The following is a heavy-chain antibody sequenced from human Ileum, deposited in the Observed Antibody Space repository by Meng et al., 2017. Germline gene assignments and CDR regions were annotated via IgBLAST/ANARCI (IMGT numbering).Heavy chain of an antibody. Sequence: QVQLQESGPGLVKPSLTPSLTCTVSGGSISSGGYYWSWIRQHPGKGLEWIGYIFDTGPPSYSPPLRSRLSISMDTSKNQFSLRLTSVSAADTAVYYCAASLDGNRFDPWGQGTLVTVSS. V-gene: IGHV4-30-4*08. CDR1: GGSISSGGYY. CDR3: AASLDGNRFDP. CDR2: IFDTGPP. J-gene: IGHJ5*02. D-gene: IGHD1-26*01.